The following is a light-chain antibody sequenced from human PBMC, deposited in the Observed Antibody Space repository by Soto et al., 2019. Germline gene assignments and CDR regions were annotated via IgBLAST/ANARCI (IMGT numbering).Light chain of an antibody. J-gene: IGKJ1*01. CDR2: GAS. CDR1: QSGSNSY. V-gene: IGKV3-20*01. Sequence: IVLAQSPATLSVSPGESDTLSCKASQSGSNSYLAWYQQKPGQAPRLLIYGASSRATGIPDRFSGSGSGTDFTLTISSLHPDDFATYYCQQYNSYSPTFGQGTKVDIK. CDR3: QQYNSYSPT.